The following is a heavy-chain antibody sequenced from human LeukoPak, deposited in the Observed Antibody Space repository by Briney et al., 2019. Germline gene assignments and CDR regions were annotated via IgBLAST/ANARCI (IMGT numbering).Heavy chain of an antibody. V-gene: IGHV3-30-3*01. CDR2: ISYDGSNK. CDR1: GFTFSSYA. J-gene: IGHJ4*02. Sequence: GGSLGLSCAASGFTFSSYAMHWVRQAPGKGLEWVAVISYDGSNKYYADSVKGRFTISRDNSKNTLYLQMNSLRAEDTAVYYCARDGGKSIAAAGALDYWGQGTLVTVSS. D-gene: IGHD6-13*01. CDR3: ARDGGKSIAAAGALDY.